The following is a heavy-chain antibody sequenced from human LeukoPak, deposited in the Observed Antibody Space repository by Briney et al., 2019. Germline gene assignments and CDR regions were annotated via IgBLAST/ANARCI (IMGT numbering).Heavy chain of an antibody. CDR2: ISAYNGNT. J-gene: IGHJ3*02. D-gene: IGHD3-3*01. V-gene: IGHV1-18*01. CDR1: GYTFTSYG. CDR3: ARDRGIFGVVNDAFDI. Sequence: ASVKASCKASGYTFTSYGISWVRQAPGQGLEWMGWISAYNGNTNYAQKLQGRVTMTTDTSTSTAYMELRSLRSDDTAVYYCARDRGIFGVVNDAFDIWGQGTMVTVSS.